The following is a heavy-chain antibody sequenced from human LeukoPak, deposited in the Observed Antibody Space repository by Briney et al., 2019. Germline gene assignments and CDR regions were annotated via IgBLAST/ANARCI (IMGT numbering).Heavy chain of an antibody. CDR1: GFPFISYA. J-gene: IGHJ4*02. CDR2: ISYDETNT. V-gene: IGHV3-30*04. Sequence: GGSLRLSCATSGFPFISYAIHWVRQAPGKGLEWVSFISYDETNTYYADSVKGRFTISRDNPKNTLYLQMNGLRAEDTAIYYCARARYSYADTVGFDYWGQGTLVTVSS. D-gene: IGHD3-16*01. CDR3: ARARYSYADTVGFDY.